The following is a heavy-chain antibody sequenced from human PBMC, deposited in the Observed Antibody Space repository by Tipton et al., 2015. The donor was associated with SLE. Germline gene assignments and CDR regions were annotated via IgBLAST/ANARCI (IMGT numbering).Heavy chain of an antibody. D-gene: IGHD3-22*01. J-gene: IGHJ3*01. Sequence: SLRLSCSASGFTFSIYWMSWVRQAPGKGLEWVANIKQDGTEKDYVDSVKGRFTISRDNSKDALYLQMDNLTPGDTAIYYCAKPTYYYDTSGLHTFDLWGQGTVVTVSS. CDR3: AKPTYYYDTSGLHTFDL. V-gene: IGHV3-7*01. CDR2: IKQDGTEK. CDR1: GFTFSIYW.